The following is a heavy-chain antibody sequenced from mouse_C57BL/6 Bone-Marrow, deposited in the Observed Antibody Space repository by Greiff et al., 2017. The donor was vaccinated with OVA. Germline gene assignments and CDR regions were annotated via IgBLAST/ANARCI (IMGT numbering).Heavy chain of an antibody. CDR3: ARRSYYGNWYFDV. D-gene: IGHD2-1*01. CDR2: INPSTGGT. J-gene: IGHJ1*03. CDR1: GYSFTGYY. V-gene: IGHV1-42*01. Sequence: EVQGVESGPELVKPGASVKISCKASGYSFTGYYLNWVKQSPEKSLEWIGEINPSTGGTPYNQQFKAKATLPVDKSSHTAYMQLKSLTSEDSAVYYCARRSYYGNWYFDVWGTGTTVTVSS.